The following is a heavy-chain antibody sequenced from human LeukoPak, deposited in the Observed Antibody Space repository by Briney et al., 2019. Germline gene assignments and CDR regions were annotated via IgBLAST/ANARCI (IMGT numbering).Heavy chain of an antibody. CDR2: IKSKTHGGTT. CDR1: GFTFSNAW. CDR3: STDHFYSFDMEV. Sequence: GGSLRLSCAASGFTFSNAWMSCVRQAPGKGLEWAGRIKSKTHGGTTDSAALVQGRFTISRDDSTNTLYLQLKSLKTYATALYYCSTDHFYSFDMEVWGQGTTVTVSS. D-gene: IGHD3-3*02. J-gene: IGHJ6*02. V-gene: IGHV3-15*01.